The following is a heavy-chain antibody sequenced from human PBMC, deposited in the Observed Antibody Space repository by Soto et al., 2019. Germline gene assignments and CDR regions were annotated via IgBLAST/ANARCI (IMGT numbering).Heavy chain of an antibody. Sequence: LRLSCSASGFPFSNHAMHWVRQAPGKGLEYVSAINYNGGTTYYVDSVKGRFTISRDNSKNTLYLQMSSLKVEDTAMYHCVTWGGIEARNLDHWGQGTLVTVSS. CDR2: INYNGGTT. CDR3: VTWGGIEARNLDH. CDR1: GFPFSNHA. V-gene: IGHV3-64D*06. J-gene: IGHJ4*02. D-gene: IGHD6-6*01.